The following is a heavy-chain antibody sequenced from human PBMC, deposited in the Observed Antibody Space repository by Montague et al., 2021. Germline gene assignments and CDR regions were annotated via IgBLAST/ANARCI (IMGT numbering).Heavy chain of an antibody. D-gene: IGHD7-27*01. J-gene: IGHJ4*02. Sequence: SETLSLTCTVTGGSISEFYWSWIQQSPDKGLEWIGYIYDSGTTNYNPSLKSRVTISADTSMNQFSLNLRSVTAADTAVYFCARRMGIRAPFDYWGQGTLVTVSS. V-gene: IGHV4-59*08. CDR2: IYDSGTT. CDR3: ARRMGIRAPFDY. CDR1: GGSISEFY.